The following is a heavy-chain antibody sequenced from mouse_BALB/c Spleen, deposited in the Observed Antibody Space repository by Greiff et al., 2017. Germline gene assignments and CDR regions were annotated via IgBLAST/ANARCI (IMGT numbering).Heavy chain of an antibody. D-gene: IGHD1-1*01. CDR1: GFPFSDYY. CDR3: TRDWDYYWEGWCAN. J-gene: IGHJ3*01. V-gene: IGHV5-4*02. Sequence: DVQLVEPGGGLVKPGGSLYLSCAASGFPFSDYYMYWVRQTPEKRLEWVATISDGGSYTYYPDSVKGRFTISRDKAKNTLYLQMSSLKSEETAMYDCTRDWDYYWEGWCANWGEGTL. CDR2: ISDGGSYT.